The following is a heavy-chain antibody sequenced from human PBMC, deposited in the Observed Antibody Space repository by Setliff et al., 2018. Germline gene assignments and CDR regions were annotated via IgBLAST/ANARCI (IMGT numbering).Heavy chain of an antibody. CDR3: TRSSSYGMRYWFDS. CDR1: GRSFTGHN. Sequence: ASVKVSCKVSGRSFTGHNLHWVRQAPGQGLEWMGWINPDSGDTHSPQKFQGRVTMTRDTSMSTVYMELTRLTSDDTAVYYCTRSSSYGMRYWFDSWGQGPLVTVPQ. J-gene: IGHJ5*01. V-gene: IGHV1-2*02. CDR2: INPDSGDT. D-gene: IGHD2-2*01.